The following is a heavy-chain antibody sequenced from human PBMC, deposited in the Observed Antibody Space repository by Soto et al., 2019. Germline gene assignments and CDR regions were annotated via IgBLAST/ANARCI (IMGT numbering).Heavy chain of an antibody. CDR2: IGARGSDT. V-gene: IGHV3-23*01. D-gene: IGHD1-1*01. CDR3: ARPANWNVLYNWFDP. Sequence: GGSLRLSCAASGFTFNIYTMSWVRQAPGKGLEWVSGIGARGSDTYFPDSVKGRFTISRDNSKKTLYLQMNSLRAEDTAVYYCARPANWNVLYNWFDPWGQGTLVTVS. CDR1: GFTFNIYT. J-gene: IGHJ5*02.